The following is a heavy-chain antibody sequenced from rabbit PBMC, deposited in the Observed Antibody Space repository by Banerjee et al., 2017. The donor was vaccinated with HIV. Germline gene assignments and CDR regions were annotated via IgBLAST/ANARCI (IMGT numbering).Heavy chain of an antibody. Sequence: QEQLVESGGGLVQPEGSLTLTCKASGSDISSNAMCWVRQALGKGLELIACIYSSNGDKWYASWVNGRFTISRSTSLNTVDLKMTSLTVADTATYFCARDRDGDAGYGSLALWGPGTLVTVS. J-gene: IGHJ4*01. CDR2: IYSSNGDK. V-gene: IGHV1S47*01. CDR1: GSDISSNA. CDR3: ARDRDGDAGYGSLAL. D-gene: IGHD7-1*01.